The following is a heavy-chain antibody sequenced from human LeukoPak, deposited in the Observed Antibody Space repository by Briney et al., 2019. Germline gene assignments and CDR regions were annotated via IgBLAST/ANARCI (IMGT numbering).Heavy chain of an antibody. CDR1: GFTFSSYW. CDR3: AIRYCSSTSCPFDP. Sequence: GGSLRLSCAASGFTFSSYWMHWVRQAPGKGMVWVSRINSDGSSTSYADSVKGRFTISRDNAKNTLYLQMNSLRAEDTAVYYCAIRYCSSTSCPFDPWGQGTLVTVSS. D-gene: IGHD2-2*01. CDR2: INSDGSST. V-gene: IGHV3-74*01. J-gene: IGHJ5*02.